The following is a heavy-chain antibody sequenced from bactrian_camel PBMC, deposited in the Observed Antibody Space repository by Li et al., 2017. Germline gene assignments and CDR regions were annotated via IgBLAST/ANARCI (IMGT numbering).Heavy chain of an antibody. CDR3: AKDQRVRGWMVSSGVEYIY. CDR1: GFTFSSYD. V-gene: IGHV3S40*01. J-gene: IGHJ4*01. Sequence: VQLVESGGGSVQAGGSLRLSCAASGFTFSSYDMAWVRQAPGKGLEWIATVRSDGSSSELGDSVKGRFAISRDNTKNTVVLELNNLKVVDTAMYFCAKDQRVRGWMVSSGVEYIYWGQGTQVTVS. D-gene: IGHD5*01. CDR2: VRSDGSSS.